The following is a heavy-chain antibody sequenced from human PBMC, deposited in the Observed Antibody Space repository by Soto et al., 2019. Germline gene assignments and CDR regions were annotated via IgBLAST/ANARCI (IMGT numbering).Heavy chain of an antibody. CDR1: GFSFSTYD. V-gene: IGHV3-13*01. J-gene: IGHJ6*02. Sequence: EVQLVQSGGGLVQPGGSLRLSCAASGFSFSTYDIQWVCQAAGKGLEWVSAIGTGGDTHYSGSVKGRFTISRENAKSSSYLQMNSLRAEDTAVYYCARDPSGWGLDVWGQGTTVTVSS. CDR3: ARDPSGWGLDV. CDR2: IGTGGDT. D-gene: IGHD2-15*01.